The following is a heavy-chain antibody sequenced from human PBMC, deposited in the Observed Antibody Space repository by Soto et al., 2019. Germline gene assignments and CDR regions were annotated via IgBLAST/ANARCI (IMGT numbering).Heavy chain of an antibody. Sequence: EVQLVESGGGLVQPGRSLRLPCAASGFFFEDYAMHWVRQAPGKGLEWVSAISWNSGNIGYADSVKGRFTISRDNAKNSLYLQMNSLRTEDTAFYFCAKDMRSSQGGSYAAELWGQGTLVTVSS. CDR1: GFFFEDYA. J-gene: IGHJ4*02. CDR2: ISWNSGNI. D-gene: IGHD3-10*01. CDR3: AKDMRSSQGGSYAAEL. V-gene: IGHV3-9*01.